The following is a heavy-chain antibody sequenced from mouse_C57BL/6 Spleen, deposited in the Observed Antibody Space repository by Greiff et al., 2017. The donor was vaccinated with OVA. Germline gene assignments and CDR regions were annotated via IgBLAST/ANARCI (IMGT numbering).Heavy chain of an antibody. Sequence: EVKVEESGGGLVQPGGSMKLSCVASGFTFSNYWMNWVRQSPETGLEWVAQIRLKSDNYATHYAESVKGRFTISRDDSKSSVYLQMNNLRAEDTGIYYCTGDYGSSYGYFDVWGTGTTVTVSS. V-gene: IGHV6-3*01. CDR3: TGDYGSSYGYFDV. CDR2: IRLKSDNYAT. J-gene: IGHJ1*03. D-gene: IGHD1-1*01. CDR1: GFTFSNYW.